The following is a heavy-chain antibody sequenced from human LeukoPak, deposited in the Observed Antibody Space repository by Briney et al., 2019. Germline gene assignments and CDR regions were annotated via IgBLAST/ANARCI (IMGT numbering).Heavy chain of an antibody. CDR3: ARENAGDYYVDW. Sequence: GGSLRLSCAASGFTFSSYAMHWVRQAPGKGLEWVAVISYDGSNKYYADSVKGRFTISRDNTKNSVYLQMNSLRADDTAVYYCARENAGDYYVDWWGQGTQVTVST. CDR1: GFTFSSYA. D-gene: IGHD4-17*01. V-gene: IGHV3-30*04. J-gene: IGHJ4*02. CDR2: ISYDGSNK.